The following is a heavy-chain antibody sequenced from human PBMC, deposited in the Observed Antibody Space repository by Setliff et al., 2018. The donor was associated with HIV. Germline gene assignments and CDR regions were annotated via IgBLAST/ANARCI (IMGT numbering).Heavy chain of an antibody. CDR3: AKGAGFYGDYTFDH. D-gene: IGHD4-17*01. Sequence: SETLSLTCTVSGPSINIHYWSWIRQSPGKGFEWIGYIYPTGSTNYNPSLQSRVTISMVASRNQFSLKVTSVTAADTAVYYCAKGAGFYGDYTFDHWGQGTLVTVSS. V-gene: IGHV4-59*11. CDR1: GPSINIHY. CDR2: IYPTGST. J-gene: IGHJ4*02.